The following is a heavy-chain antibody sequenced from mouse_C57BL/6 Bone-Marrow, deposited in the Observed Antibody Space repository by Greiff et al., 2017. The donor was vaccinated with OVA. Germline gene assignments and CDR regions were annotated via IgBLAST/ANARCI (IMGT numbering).Heavy chain of an antibody. CDR2: IYPRSGNT. J-gene: IGHJ3*01. Sequence: QVQLQQSGAELARPGASVKLSCKASGYTFTSYGISWVKQRTGQGLEWIGEIYPRSGNTYYNEKFKGKATLTVEKSSSTVYLELSRLTSDDSAVYYCARADYDGFAYWGQGTLVTVSA. CDR3: ARADYDGFAY. V-gene: IGHV1-81*01. CDR1: GYTFTSYG. D-gene: IGHD2-4*01.